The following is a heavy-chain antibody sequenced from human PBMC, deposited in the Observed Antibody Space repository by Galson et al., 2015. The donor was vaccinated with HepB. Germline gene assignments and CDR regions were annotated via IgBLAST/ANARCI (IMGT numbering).Heavy chain of an antibody. J-gene: IGHJ1*01. CDR1: GFTVSSNY. CDR2: IYSGGST. V-gene: IGHV3-53*01. D-gene: IGHD2-15*01. CDR3: ARAGLCSGGSCWGPDYFQH. Sequence: SLRLSCAASGFTVSSNYMSWVRQAPGKGLEWVSVIYSGGSTYYADSVKGRFTISRDNSKNTLYLQMNSLRAEDTAVYYCARAGLCSGGSCWGPDYFQHWGQGTLVTVSS.